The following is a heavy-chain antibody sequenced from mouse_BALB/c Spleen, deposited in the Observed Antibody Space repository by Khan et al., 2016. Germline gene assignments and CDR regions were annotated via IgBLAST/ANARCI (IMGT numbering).Heavy chain of an antibody. D-gene: IGHD2-2*01. J-gene: IGHJ1*01. Sequence: EVKLLESGGGLVQPGGSLKLSCAASGFDFSGYWMTWVRQAPGKGLEWIGEINPDSSTINYTPSLKDKFIISRDNAKNTLFLQMSKVRSEDTALYCCAGCGYYGYFDVWGAGTTVTVSS. CDR2: INPDSSTI. CDR1: GFDFSGYW. CDR3: AGCGYYGYFDV. V-gene: IGHV4-1*02.